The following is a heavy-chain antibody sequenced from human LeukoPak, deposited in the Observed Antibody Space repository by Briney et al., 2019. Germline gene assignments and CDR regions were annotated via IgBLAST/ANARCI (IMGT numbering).Heavy chain of an antibody. CDR3: ARNTSPGGYFDL. V-gene: IGHV4-39*07. D-gene: IGHD1-14*01. CDR2: IYYSGST. CDR1: GGSISSSSHH. J-gene: IGHJ2*01. Sequence: SETLSLTCTVSGGSISSSSHHWDWIRQPPGKGLEWIGSIYYSGSTYYNPSLKSRVTISVDTSKNQFSLKLNSVTAADTAVYYCARNTSPGGYFDLWGRGTLVTVSS.